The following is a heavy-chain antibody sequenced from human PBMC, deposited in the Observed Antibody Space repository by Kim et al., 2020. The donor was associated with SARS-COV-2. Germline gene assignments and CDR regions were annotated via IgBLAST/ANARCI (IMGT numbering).Heavy chain of an antibody. CDR2: T. V-gene: IGHV3-23*02. D-gene: IGHD3-10*01. Sequence: TYYEDSVKGRFTIAIDNTKNTRYLQMNRLRAEDTAEYYCAKHYYGSGLWGQGTTVTVSS. J-gene: IGHJ6*02. CDR3: AKHYYGSGL.